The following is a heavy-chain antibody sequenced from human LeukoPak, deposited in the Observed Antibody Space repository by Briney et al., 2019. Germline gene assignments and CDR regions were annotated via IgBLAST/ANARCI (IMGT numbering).Heavy chain of an antibody. J-gene: IGHJ4*02. Sequence: PGGSLRLSCAASGFTFSSYSMNWVRQAPGKGLEWVSSISSSSSYIYYADSVKGRFTISRDNAKNSLYLQMNSLRAEDTAVYYCARDPYSGYPYFDYWGQGTLVTVS. V-gene: IGHV3-21*01. CDR2: ISSSSSYI. CDR1: GFTFSSYS. CDR3: ARDPYSGYPYFDY. D-gene: IGHD5-12*01.